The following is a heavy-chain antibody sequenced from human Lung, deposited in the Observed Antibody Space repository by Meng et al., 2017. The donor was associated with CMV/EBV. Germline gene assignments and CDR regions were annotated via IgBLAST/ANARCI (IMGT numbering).Heavy chain of an antibody. Sequence: LSCAVYGGSFSGYYWSWIRQPPGKGLEWIGEINHSGSTNYNPSLKSRVTISVDTSKNQFSLKLSSVTAADTAVYYCARGGFTYDFWSGYDFDYLGQGXLVTVSS. J-gene: IGHJ4*02. V-gene: IGHV4-34*01. CDR2: INHSGST. CDR1: GGSFSGYY. CDR3: ARGGFTYDFWSGYDFDY. D-gene: IGHD3-3*01.